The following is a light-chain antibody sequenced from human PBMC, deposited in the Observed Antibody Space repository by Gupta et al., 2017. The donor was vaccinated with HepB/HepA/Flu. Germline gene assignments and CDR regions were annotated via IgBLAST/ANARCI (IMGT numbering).Light chain of an antibody. CDR2: AAS. CDR1: QGISSY. CDR3: QQLKRDPIT. Sequence: DTQLTQSPSFLSASVGDRVTITCRASQGISSYLAWYQQKPGKAPKLLIYAASTLQSGVPSRFSGSGSGTEFTLTISSLQPEDFATYDCQQLKRDPITFGQGTRLEIK. V-gene: IGKV1-9*01. J-gene: IGKJ5*01.